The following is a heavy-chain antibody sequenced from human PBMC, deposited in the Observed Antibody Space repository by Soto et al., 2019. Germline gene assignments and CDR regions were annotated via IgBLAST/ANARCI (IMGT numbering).Heavy chain of an antibody. J-gene: IGHJ5*02. CDR2: IYYSGST. CDR3: ARCNRERWFDP. Sequence: ASETLSLTCTVSGGSISSGGYYWSWIRQHPGKGLEWIGYIYYSGSTYYNPSLKSRVTISVDTSKNQFSLKLSSVTAADTAVYYCARCNRERWFDPWGQGTLVTVSS. D-gene: IGHD1-1*01. CDR1: GGSISSGGYY. V-gene: IGHV4-31*03.